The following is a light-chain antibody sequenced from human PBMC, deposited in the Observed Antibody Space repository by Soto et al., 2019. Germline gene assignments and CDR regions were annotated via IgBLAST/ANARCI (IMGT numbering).Light chain of an antibody. Sequence: VVTQPPSASGTPGRRVTISCSGSRSNIGSNFVFWYQQLPGTAPKLLIYRNNQRPSGVPDRFSGSKSGTSASLAISGLRSEDEADYYCAAWDDSLSGVVFGGGTKLTVL. CDR1: RSNIGSNF. V-gene: IGLV1-47*01. CDR2: RNN. J-gene: IGLJ2*01. CDR3: AAWDDSLSGVV.